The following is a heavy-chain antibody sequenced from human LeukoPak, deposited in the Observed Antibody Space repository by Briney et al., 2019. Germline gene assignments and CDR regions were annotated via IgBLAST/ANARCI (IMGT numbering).Heavy chain of an antibody. J-gene: IGHJ4*02. CDR3: ARDREGDIVGATTVDH. V-gene: IGHV3-7*01. D-gene: IGHD1-26*01. CDR1: GFTFSSYW. Sequence: GGSLRLSCAASGFTFSSYWMSWVRQAPGKGLEWVANIKQDGSEKYYVDSVKGRFTISRDNAKNSLYLQMNSLRAEDTAVYYCARDREGDIVGATTVDHWGQGTLVTVSS. CDR2: IKQDGSEK.